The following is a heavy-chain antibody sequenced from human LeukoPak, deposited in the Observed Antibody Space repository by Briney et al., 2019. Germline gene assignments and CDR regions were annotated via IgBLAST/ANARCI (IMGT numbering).Heavy chain of an antibody. D-gene: IGHD4-17*01. CDR3: ARTYGDFDFWYFAV. CDR2: IYHSGST. V-gene: IGHV4-38-2*01. CDR1: DYSISSGYY. J-gene: IGHJ2*01. Sequence: PSETLSFTCAVSDYSISSGYYWGWIRQPPGKGLEWIGSIYHSGSTYYNPSLKSRVTISVETSKNQFSLKLSSVTAADTAVYYCARTYGDFDFWYFAVWGGGTLVTVSS.